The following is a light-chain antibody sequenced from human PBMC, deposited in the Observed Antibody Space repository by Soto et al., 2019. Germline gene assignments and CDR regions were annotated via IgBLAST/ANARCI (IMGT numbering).Light chain of an antibody. J-gene: IGLJ3*02. CDR3: ATWDDGLSGWV. V-gene: IGLV1-47*02. Sequence: QSVLTQPPSASGTPGQRVTISCSASSASVGRNSVYWYQQFPGTAPKLLIYSNDQQPSGVPDRFSGSKSGTSASLAISGLRSEDEADYHCATWDDGLSGWVFGGGTKLTVL. CDR2: SND. CDR1: SASVGRNS.